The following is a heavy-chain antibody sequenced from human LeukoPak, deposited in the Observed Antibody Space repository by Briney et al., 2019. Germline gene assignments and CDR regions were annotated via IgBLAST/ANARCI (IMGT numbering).Heavy chain of an antibody. CDR1: GYTFTSYG. Sequence: ASVKVSCKASGYTFTSYGISWERQAPGPGLGWKGWTSAYHGNTNYAQKLQGRVTMTADTSTSTAYMELRSLRSDDTAVEYCERDASICSGGSCFFLYYYDSSGYCLNDYWGQGTLVTVSS. V-gene: IGHV1-18*01. CDR2: TSAYHGNT. CDR3: ERDASICSGGSCFFLYYYDSSGYCLNDY. J-gene: IGHJ4*02. D-gene: IGHD3-22*01.